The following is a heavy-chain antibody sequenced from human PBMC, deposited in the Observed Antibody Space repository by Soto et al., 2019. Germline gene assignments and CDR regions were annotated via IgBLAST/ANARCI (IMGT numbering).Heavy chain of an antibody. CDR3: ARAVAVPADFDY. J-gene: IGHJ4*02. V-gene: IGHV1-3*01. Sequence: VASVKVSCKASGYTFTGYAMHWVRQAPGQRLEWMGWINAGNGNTKYSQKFQGRVTITRDTSASTAYMELSSLRFEDTAVYYCARAVAVPADFDYWGQGTLVTVSS. D-gene: IGHD6-19*01. CDR1: GYTFTGYA. CDR2: INAGNGNT.